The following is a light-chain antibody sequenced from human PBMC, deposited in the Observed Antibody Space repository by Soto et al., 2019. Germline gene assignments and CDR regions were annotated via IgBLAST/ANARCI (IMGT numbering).Light chain of an antibody. CDR2: EDS. J-gene: IGLJ1*01. CDR1: SSDVGNYNL. CDR3: CSYAGSGTYV. V-gene: IGLV2-23*01. Sequence: SVLTQPASVSGSPGQSIPISCTGTSSDVGNYNLVSWYQQHPGKAPKLMIYEDSKRPSGVSNRFSGSKSGSTASLTISGLQAEDEADYYCCSYAGSGTYVFGTGTKVTVL.